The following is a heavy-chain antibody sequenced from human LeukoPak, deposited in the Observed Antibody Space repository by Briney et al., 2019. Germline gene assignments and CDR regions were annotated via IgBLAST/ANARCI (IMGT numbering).Heavy chain of an antibody. CDR3: ARSQLQYCSTTSCYVFDS. Sequence: TGGSLRLSCVTSGFTLSSYGMHWVRQAPGKGLQWVAVISFDGSEKYYADSVKGRFTISTDYSRNTLYLEMNSLRADDTAVYYCARSQLQYCSTTSCYVFDSWGQGTLVTVSS. CDR2: ISFDGSEK. J-gene: IGHJ4*02. D-gene: IGHD2-2*01. CDR1: GFTLSSYG. V-gene: IGHV3-30*19.